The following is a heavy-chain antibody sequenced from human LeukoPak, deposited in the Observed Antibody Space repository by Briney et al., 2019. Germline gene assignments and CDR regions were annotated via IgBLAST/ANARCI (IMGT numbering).Heavy chain of an antibody. Sequence: ASVKVSCKASGGTFSSYAISWVRQAPGQGLEWMGGIIPIFGTANYAQKFQGRVTITADKSTSTAYKELSSLRSEDTAVYYCARDSSDYDILTGYPRFDYWGQGTLVTVSS. J-gene: IGHJ4*02. CDR1: GGTFSSYA. V-gene: IGHV1-69*06. CDR2: IIPIFGTA. D-gene: IGHD3-9*01. CDR3: ARDSSDYDILTGYPRFDY.